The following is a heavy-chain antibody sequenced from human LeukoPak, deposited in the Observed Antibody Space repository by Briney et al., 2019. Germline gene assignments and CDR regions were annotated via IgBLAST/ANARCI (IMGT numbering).Heavy chain of an antibody. J-gene: IGHJ4*02. D-gene: IGHD4-17*01. V-gene: IGHV4-61*02. CDR1: GGSISSGSYY. CDR2: IYTSGST. CDR3: ARGDYGDCLDY. Sequence: PSETLSLTCTVSGGSISSGSYYWSWIRQPAGKGLEWIGRIYTSGSTNYNPSLKSRVTISVDTSKNQFSLKLSSVTAADTAVYYCARGDYGDCLDYWGQGTLVTVSS.